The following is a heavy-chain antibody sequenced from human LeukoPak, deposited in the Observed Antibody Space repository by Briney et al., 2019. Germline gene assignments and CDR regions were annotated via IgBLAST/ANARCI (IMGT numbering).Heavy chain of an antibody. J-gene: IGHJ6*02. CDR1: GFAFHNYA. V-gene: IGHV3-9*01. Sequence: GGSLRLSCVGSGFAFHNYAMHWVRRPPGKGLEWVSAINWNSDTKAYVDSVKGRFTISRDRARNSLYLQMDSLRPEDTALYYCAKDTGGNGAYFYAMDVWGQGTSVTVSS. CDR2: INWNSDTK. D-gene: IGHD4-23*01. CDR3: AKDTGGNGAYFYAMDV.